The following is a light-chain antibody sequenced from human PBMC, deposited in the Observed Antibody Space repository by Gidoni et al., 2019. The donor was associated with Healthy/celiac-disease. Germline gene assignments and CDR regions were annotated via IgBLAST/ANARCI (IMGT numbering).Light chain of an antibody. CDR1: QSVSSY. J-gene: IGKJ1*01. CDR2: DAS. Sequence: EIVLTQSPATLSLSPGGRATLPCRASQSVSSYLGWYQQKPGQAPRLLIYDASNKATGIPARFSVSGSGTDFTLTISSLEPEDFAVYYCQQRSNWPPWTFGQGTKVEIK. CDR3: QQRSNWPPWT. V-gene: IGKV3-11*01.